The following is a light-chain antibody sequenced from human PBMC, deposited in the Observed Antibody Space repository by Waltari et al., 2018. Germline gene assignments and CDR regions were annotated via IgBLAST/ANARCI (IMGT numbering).Light chain of an antibody. J-gene: IGLJ1*01. CDR3: NSYTISSTLGV. V-gene: IGLV2-14*01. Sequence: QSALTQPASVSGSPGQSITISCTGTSSDVGVYNYVSWSQQHPGKAPKLIIYDVSNRPSGVSNRFSGSKSGNTASLTISGLQAEDEADYYCNSYTISSTLGVFGTGTKVTVL. CDR1: SSDVGVYNY. CDR2: DVS.